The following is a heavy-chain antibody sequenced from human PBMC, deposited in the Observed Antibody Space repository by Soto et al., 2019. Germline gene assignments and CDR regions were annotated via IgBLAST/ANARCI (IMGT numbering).Heavy chain of an antibody. Sequence: ASVKVSCKAPGDTFTSYYLNWVRQAPGQGLEWMGVINPHGGSTKYAQKFQGRITMTRGTSRSTVYMELSSLRSDDTAIYYCARSSGGNFGIIIEGSNWFDPWGQGTLVTVSS. CDR3: ARSSGGNFGIIIEGSNWFDP. D-gene: IGHD3-3*01. J-gene: IGHJ5*02. CDR2: INPHGGST. CDR1: GDTFTSYY. V-gene: IGHV1-46*01.